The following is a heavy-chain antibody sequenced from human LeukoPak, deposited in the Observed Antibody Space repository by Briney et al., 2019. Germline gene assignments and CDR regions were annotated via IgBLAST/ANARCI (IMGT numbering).Heavy chain of an antibody. J-gene: IGHJ4*02. V-gene: IGHV1-24*01. D-gene: IGHD3-9*01. CDR3: ATGYYDILTVYYPFDY. CDR1: GYTLTELS. CDR2: FDPEDGET. Sequence: ASVKVSCKVSGYTLTELSMHWARQAPGKGLEWMGGFDPEDGETIYAQKFQGRVTMTEDTSTDTAYMELSSLSSEDTAVYYCATGYYDILTVYYPFDYWGQGTLVTVSP.